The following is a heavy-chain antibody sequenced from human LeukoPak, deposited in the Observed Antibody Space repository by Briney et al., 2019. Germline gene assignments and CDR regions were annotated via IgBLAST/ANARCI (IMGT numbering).Heavy chain of an antibody. CDR2: TYYRSKLYN. J-gene: IGHJ4*02. Sequence: SQTLSLTCAISGDIFSSNNGAWNWIRQSPSRGLEWLVRTYYRSKLYNDYAGSLMSRITISPDTSKNQFSLQVYSVTPEDTAVYYCARDVGTTGWHTYDFWGQGTLVTVSS. V-gene: IGHV6-1*01. CDR1: GDIFSSNNGA. D-gene: IGHD3-9*01. CDR3: ARDVGTTGWHTYDF.